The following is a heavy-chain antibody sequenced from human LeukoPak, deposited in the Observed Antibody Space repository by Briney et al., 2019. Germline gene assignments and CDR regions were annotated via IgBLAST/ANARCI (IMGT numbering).Heavy chain of an antibody. J-gene: IGHJ4*02. CDR2: INHSGST. CDR1: GGSFSGYY. CDR3: ARRGYSHRAAGKPSGFYDY. V-gene: IGHV4-34*01. D-gene: IGHD5-18*01. Sequence: SGTLSLTCAVYGGSFSGYYWSWIRQPPGKGLEWIGEINHSGSTNYNPSLKSRVTISVDTSKNQFSLKLSSVTAADTAVYYCARRGYSHRAAGKPSGFYDYWGQGTLVTVSS.